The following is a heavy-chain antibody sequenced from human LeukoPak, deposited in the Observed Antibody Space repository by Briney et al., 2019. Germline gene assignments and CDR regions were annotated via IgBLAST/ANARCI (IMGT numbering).Heavy chain of an antibody. CDR3: ARSQQRGRITMIVVVAPLNY. Sequence: ASVKVSCKASGYAFTGYYMHWVRQAPGQGLEWMGWINPNSGGTNYAQKFQGRVTMTRDTSISTAYMELSRLRSDDTAVYYCARSQQRGRITMIVVVAPLNYWGQGTLVTVSS. D-gene: IGHD3-22*01. V-gene: IGHV1-2*02. CDR2: INPNSGGT. J-gene: IGHJ4*02. CDR1: GYAFTGYY.